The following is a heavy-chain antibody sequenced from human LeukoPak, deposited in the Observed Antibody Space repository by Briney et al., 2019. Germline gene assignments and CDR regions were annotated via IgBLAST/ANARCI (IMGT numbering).Heavy chain of an antibody. CDR2: IYTSGST. V-gene: IGHV4-61*02. Sequence: PSETLSLTCAVSGGSISSGSYYWRWIRQPAGKGLEWIGRIYTSGSTNDNPSLKSRVTISVDTSKNQFSLKLSSVTAADTAVYYCARGPSPDYYDSSGYYYFDYWGQGTLVTVSS. CDR3: ARGPSPDYYDSSGYYYFDY. D-gene: IGHD3-22*01. CDR1: GGSISSGSYY. J-gene: IGHJ4*02.